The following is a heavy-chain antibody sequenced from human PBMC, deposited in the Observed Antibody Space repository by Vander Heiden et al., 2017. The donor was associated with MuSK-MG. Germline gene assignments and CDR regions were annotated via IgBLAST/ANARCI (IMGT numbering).Heavy chain of an antibody. Sequence: EVQLVESGGGLVQPGGSLRLSCAASGFTFSTYTMNWVRQAPGKGLEWVSYITSSSKPINYADSVKGRFTISRDNAKNSLYLKMKSLRAEDTAVYYCARDNGGNFDYWGQGTLVTVSS. CDR2: ITSSSKPI. CDR3: ARDNGGNFDY. J-gene: IGHJ4*02. CDR1: GFTFSTYT. V-gene: IGHV3-48*01. D-gene: IGHD4-17*01.